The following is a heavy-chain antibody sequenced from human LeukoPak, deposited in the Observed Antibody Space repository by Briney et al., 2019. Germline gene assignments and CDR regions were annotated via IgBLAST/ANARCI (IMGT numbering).Heavy chain of an antibody. V-gene: IGHV3-74*01. J-gene: IGHJ4*02. D-gene: IGHD3-22*01. CDR2: INSDGSST. Sequence: GGSLRLSCAASGFTFSSYWMHWVRQAPGKGLVWVSCINSDGSSTSYADSVKGRFTISRDNAKNTLYLQMNSLRAEDTAVYYCARGSGYYDSSGLDYWGQGTLVTVSS. CDR3: ARGSGYYDSSGLDY. CDR1: GFTFSSYW.